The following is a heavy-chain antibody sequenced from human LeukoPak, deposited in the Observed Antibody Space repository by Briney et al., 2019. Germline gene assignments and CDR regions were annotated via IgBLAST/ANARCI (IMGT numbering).Heavy chain of an antibody. CDR3: AREGLFGDVHDYGGAFDY. D-gene: IGHD4-23*01. CDR2: IRSKANSYAT. CDR1: GFTFSGSA. Sequence: GGSLRLSCAASGFTFSGSAMHWVRQASGKGLEWVGRIRSKANSYATAYAASVKGRFTISRDDSKNTAYLQMNSLKTEDTAVYYCAREGLFGDVHDYGGAFDYWGQGTLVTVSS. V-gene: IGHV3-73*01. J-gene: IGHJ4*02.